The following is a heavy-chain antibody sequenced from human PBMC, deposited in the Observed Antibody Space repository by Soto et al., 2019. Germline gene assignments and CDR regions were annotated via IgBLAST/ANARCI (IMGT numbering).Heavy chain of an antibody. Sequence: ASVKVSCKASGYTFTSYGISWVRQAPGQGLDWMGWISAYNGNTNYAQKLQGRVTMTTDTSTSTAYMELRSLRSDDTAVYYCAREDYDILTGYYSSNAFDYWGQGTLVTVSS. V-gene: IGHV1-18*01. CDR1: GYTFTSYG. CDR3: AREDYDILTGYYSSNAFDY. CDR2: ISAYNGNT. D-gene: IGHD3-9*01. J-gene: IGHJ4*02.